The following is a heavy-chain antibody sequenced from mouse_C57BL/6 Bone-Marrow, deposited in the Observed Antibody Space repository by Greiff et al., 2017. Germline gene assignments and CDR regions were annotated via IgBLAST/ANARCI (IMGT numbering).Heavy chain of an antibody. V-gene: IGHV1-63*01. J-gene: IGHJ2*01. Sequence: QVQLQQSGAELVRPGTSVKMSCKASGYTFTNYWIGWAKQRPGHGLEWIGDIYPGGGYTNYNEKFKGKATLTADKSSSTAYMQFSSLTSEDSAIYYCARGGPYDDDESFDYWGQGTTLTVSS. CDR3: ARGGPYDDDESFDY. CDR1: GYTFTNYW. D-gene: IGHD2-4*01. CDR2: IYPGGGYT.